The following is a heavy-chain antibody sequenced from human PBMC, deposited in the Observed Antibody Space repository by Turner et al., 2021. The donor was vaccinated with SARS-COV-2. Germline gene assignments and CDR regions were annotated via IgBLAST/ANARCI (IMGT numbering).Heavy chain of an antibody. CDR2: ISSSSSYI. D-gene: IGHD3-9*01. J-gene: IGHJ6*02. CDR1: GFTFSSYS. V-gene: IGHV3-21*01. CDR3: ARDAETLRYFGWLLSYGMDV. Sequence: EVQLVESGGGLVKPGGSLRLSCAASGFTFSSYSMNWVRQAPGKGLEWVSSISSSSSYIYYADSVKGRFTISRDNAKNSLYLQMNSLRAEDTAVYYCARDAETLRYFGWLLSYGMDVWGQGTTVTVSS.